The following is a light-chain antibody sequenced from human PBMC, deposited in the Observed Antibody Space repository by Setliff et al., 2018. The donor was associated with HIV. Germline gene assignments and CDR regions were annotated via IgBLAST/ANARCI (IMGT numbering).Light chain of an antibody. Sequence: QSALAQPASVSGSPGQSITISCTGTSGDVGRYNLVSWYQQHPGKPPKLMIYQATKRPSGVSNRFSGSKSSNTASLTISGLQAEDEADYYCCSNTGSNTYVFGTGTKVTVL. CDR1: SGDVGRYNL. CDR3: CSNTGSNTYV. V-gene: IGLV2-23*01. CDR2: QAT. J-gene: IGLJ1*01.